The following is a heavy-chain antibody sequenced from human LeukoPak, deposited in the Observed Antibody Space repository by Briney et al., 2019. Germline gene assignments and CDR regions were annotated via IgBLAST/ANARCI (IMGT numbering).Heavy chain of an antibody. Sequence: SETLSLTCTVSGVSISSSSYYWGWIRQPPGKGLEWIGSIYYSGSTYYNPSLKSRVTISVDTSKNQFSLKLSSVTAADTAVYYCARENSSGWYHANGYFDYWGQGTLVTVSS. CDR1: GVSISSSSYY. D-gene: IGHD6-19*01. CDR3: ARENSSGWYHANGYFDY. V-gene: IGHV4-39*07. CDR2: IYYSGST. J-gene: IGHJ4*02.